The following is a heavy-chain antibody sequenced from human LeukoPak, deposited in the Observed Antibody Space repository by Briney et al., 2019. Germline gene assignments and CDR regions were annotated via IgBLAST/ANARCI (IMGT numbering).Heavy chain of an antibody. CDR2: IYPGDSDT. CDR1: GFTFTSYW. D-gene: IGHD6-13*01. CDR3: ARQAAADPFDY. Sequence: GGSLRLSCAASGFTFTSYWIGWVRQMPGKGLEWMGIIYPGDSDTRYSPSFQGQVTISADKSISTAYLQWSSLKASDTAMYYCARQAAADPFDYWGQGTLVTVSS. V-gene: IGHV5-51*01. J-gene: IGHJ4*02.